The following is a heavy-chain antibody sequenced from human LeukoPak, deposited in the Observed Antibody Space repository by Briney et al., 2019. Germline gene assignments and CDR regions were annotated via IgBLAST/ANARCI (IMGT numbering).Heavy chain of an antibody. J-gene: IGHJ2*01. V-gene: IGHV4-39*01. Sequence: SETLSLTCTVSGGSISSSSYYWGWIRQPPGKGLEWIGSIYYSGSTYYNPSLKSRVTISVDTSKNQFSLKLSSVTAADTAVYYCARSRYFDLWGRGTLVTVSS. CDR2: IYYSGST. CDR1: GGSISSSSYY. CDR3: ARSRYFDL.